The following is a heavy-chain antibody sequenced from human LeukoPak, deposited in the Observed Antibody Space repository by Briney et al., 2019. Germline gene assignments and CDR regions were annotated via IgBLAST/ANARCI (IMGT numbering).Heavy chain of an antibody. CDR2: MYTSGST. J-gene: IGHJ5*02. CDR1: GGSISSGSYY. CDR3: ATVVDGAWFDP. Sequence: PSQTLSLTCTVSGGSISSGSYYWSWIRQPAGKGLEWIGRMYTSGSTNYNPSLKSRVTMSVDTSKNQFSLKLSSVTAADTAVYYCATVVDGAWFDPWGQGTLVTVSS. V-gene: IGHV4-61*02. D-gene: IGHD2-15*01.